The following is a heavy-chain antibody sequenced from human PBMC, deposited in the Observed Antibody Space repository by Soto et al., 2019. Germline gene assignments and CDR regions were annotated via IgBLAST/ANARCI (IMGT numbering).Heavy chain of an antibody. D-gene: IGHD5-18*01. CDR3: ARSRGGYSYGRYYGMDV. CDR1: GCSVTRYW. V-gene: IGHV5-51*01. J-gene: IGHJ6*02. Sequence: GESLKVSCKGSGCSVTRYWSGWVRQMPGKGLEWMGIMYPGDSDIRYSPSLQGQVTISADKSISTAYPQWSSLKASDTAMYYCARSRGGYSYGRYYGMDVWGPGTTVTVSS. CDR2: MYPGDSDI.